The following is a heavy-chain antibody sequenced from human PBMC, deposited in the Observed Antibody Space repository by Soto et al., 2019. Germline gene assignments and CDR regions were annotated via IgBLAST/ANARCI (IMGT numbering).Heavy chain of an antibody. CDR3: AKGFSRYFDY. CDR1: GFTFDDYA. CDR2: ISWNNSIT. Sequence: EVQLVESGGALVQPGRSLRLSCTASGFTFDDYAMHWVRQAPGKGLEWISGISWNNSITGYADSVKGRFTISRDNAKNSLYLQMNSLRVQDTAFYYCAKGFSRYFDYWDQGTLVTVSS. J-gene: IGHJ4*02. V-gene: IGHV3-9*01. D-gene: IGHD2-2*01.